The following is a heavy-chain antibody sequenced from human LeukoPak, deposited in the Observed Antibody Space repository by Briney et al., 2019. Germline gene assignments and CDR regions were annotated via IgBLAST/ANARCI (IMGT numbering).Heavy chain of an antibody. CDR1: GFTFSNYA. J-gene: IGHJ4*02. D-gene: IGHD2-15*01. CDR2: ISGSGGST. Sequence: PGGSLRLSCAASGFTFSNYAMSWVRQAPGKGLEWVPVISGSGGSTYYADSVKGRFTISRDNSKNTLYLQMNSLRAEDTAVYYCAKVSSDIVVVVAATVYFDYWGQGTLVTVSS. CDR3: AKVSSDIVVVVAATVYFDY. V-gene: IGHV3-23*01.